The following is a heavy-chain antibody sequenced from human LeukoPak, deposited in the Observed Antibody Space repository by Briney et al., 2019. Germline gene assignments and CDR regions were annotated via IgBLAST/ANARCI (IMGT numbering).Heavy chain of an antibody. CDR3: ARVVVRELQTRYYYYYYMDV. D-gene: IGHD1-26*01. CDR2: ISAYNGNT. V-gene: IGHV1-18*01. CDR1: GYTFTSYG. Sequence: ASVKVSCKASGYTFTSYGISWVRQAPGQGLEWMGWISAYNGNTNYAQKLQGRVTMTTDTSTSTAYMELRSLRSDDTAVYYCARVVVRELQTRYYYYYYMDVWSKGTTVTVSS. J-gene: IGHJ6*03.